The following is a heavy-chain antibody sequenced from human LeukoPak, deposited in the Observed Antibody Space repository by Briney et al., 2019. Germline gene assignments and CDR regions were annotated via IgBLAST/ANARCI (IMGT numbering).Heavy chain of an antibody. V-gene: IGHV4-4*07. J-gene: IGHJ4*02. CDR3: AREPAYCGGFDY. CDR2: IYTSGST. D-gene: IGHD2-21*01. Sequence: SETLSLTCTVSGGSISSYYWSWIRQPAGKGLGWIGRIYTSGSTNYNPSLKSRVTMSVDTSKNQFSLKLSSVTAADTAVYYCAREPAYCGGFDYWGQGTLVTVSS. CDR1: GGSISSYY.